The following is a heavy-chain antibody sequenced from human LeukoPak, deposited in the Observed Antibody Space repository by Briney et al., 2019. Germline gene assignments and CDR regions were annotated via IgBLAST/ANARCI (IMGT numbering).Heavy chain of an antibody. CDR2: INWNGSGA. Sequence: GGSLRLSCAASGFTFDDYGMSWVRQVPGKGLEWVSGINWNGSGAGYADSVKGRFTISRDNAKNSLYLQMNSLRAEDTAVYYCARAGGTYYGIAFDIWGQGTMVTVSS. D-gene: IGHD1-26*01. J-gene: IGHJ3*02. CDR1: GFTFDDYG. V-gene: IGHV3-20*04. CDR3: ARAGGTYYGIAFDI.